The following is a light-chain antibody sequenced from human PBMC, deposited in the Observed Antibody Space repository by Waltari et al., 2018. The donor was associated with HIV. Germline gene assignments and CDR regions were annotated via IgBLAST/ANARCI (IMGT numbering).Light chain of an antibody. CDR2: GAS. J-gene: IGKJ1*01. Sequence: DIQMPQSPSTLSASIGDRVPITCRASQSISSWLAWYQQKPGKAPKLLIYGASTLESGVPSRFSGSGSGTEFTLTISRLQPDDFATYYCQQYKSYWTFGQGTKVDIK. CDR1: QSISSW. V-gene: IGKV1-5*03. CDR3: QQYKSYWT.